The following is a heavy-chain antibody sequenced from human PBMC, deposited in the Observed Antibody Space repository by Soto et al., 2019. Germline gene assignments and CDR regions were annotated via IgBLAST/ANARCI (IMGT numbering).Heavy chain of an antibody. CDR3: ARSVDP. Sequence: SETLSLTCTVSGGSISNYYWSWIRQHPGKGLEWIGYIYYSGSTCYNPSLKSRVTISVDTSKNQFSLKLSSVTAADTAVYYCARSVDPWGQGILVTVSS. CDR2: IYYSGST. J-gene: IGHJ5*02. V-gene: IGHV4-59*06. CDR1: GGSISNYY.